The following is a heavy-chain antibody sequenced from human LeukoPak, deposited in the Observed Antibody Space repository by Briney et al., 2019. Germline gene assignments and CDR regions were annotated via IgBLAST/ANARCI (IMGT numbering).Heavy chain of an antibody. D-gene: IGHD3-10*01. CDR2: IIPIFGAA. CDR3: ASRGGNSGSSHFDY. J-gene: IGHJ4*02. Sequence: SVKVSCKASGGTFSSYAISWVRQAPGQGLEWMGGIIPIFGAANYAQKFQGRVTITADESTSTAYMELSSLRSEDTAVYYCASRGGNSGSSHFDYWGQGTLVTVSS. V-gene: IGHV1-69*13. CDR1: GGTFSSYA.